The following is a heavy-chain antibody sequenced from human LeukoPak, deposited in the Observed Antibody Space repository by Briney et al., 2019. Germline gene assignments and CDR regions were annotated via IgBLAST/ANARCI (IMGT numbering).Heavy chain of an antibody. CDR1: GVSISSSNW. J-gene: IGHJ6*02. CDR3: ASDPKSAVGYYYYGMEV. V-gene: IGHV4-4*02. Sequence: SGTLSLTCAVSGVSISSSNWWSWVRQPPGKGLEWIGEIYHSGSTNYNPSLKSRVTISLDTSKNQFSLKLSSMTAADTAVYFCASDPKSAVGYYYYGMEVWGQGTTVTVSS. CDR2: IYHSGST. D-gene: IGHD6-19*01.